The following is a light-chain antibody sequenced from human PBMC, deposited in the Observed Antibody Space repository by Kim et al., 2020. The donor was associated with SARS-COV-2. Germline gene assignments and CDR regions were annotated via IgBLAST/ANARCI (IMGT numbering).Light chain of an antibody. CDR1: SSDVGDYDF. V-gene: IGLV2-11*01. J-gene: IGLJ1*01. CDR3: CSYAGSSIYYV. Sequence: QSALTQPRSLSGSPGQSVTISCTGTSSDVGDYDFVSWYQQRPGEAPRLTMYDVSKRPSGVPDRLTGSKSGNTASLTISGLQAEDEADYYCCSYAGSSIYYVCGSGTKVTVL. CDR2: DVS.